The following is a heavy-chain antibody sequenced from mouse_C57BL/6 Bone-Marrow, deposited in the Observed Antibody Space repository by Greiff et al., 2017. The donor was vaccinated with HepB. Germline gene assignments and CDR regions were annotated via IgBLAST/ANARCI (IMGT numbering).Heavy chain of an antibody. CDR1: GYTFTSYW. D-gene: IGHD3-1*01. V-gene: IGHV1-50*01. CDR2: IDPSDSYI. J-gene: IGHJ3*01. Sequence: VQLVESGAEFVKPGASVKLSCKASGYTFTSYWMQWVKQRPGQGLEWIGEIDPSDSYINYNQKCKGKATLTVDTSSSTAYRQLSSLTSEDSAVYYWARRASLLSWFAYWGQGTLVTVSA. CDR3: ARRASLLSWFAY.